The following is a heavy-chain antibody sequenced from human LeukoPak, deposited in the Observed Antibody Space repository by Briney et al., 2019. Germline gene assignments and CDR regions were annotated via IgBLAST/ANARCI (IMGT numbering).Heavy chain of an antibody. D-gene: IGHD3-22*01. J-gene: IGHJ4*02. V-gene: IGHV4-34*01. CDR1: GGSFSGYY. CDR2: INHSGST. CDR3: ARVYDSSGYHDY. Sequence: SETLSLTCAVYGGSFSGYYWSWIRQPPGKGLEGIGEINHSGSTNYNPSLKSRVTISVDTSKNQFSLKLSSVTAADTAVYYCARVYDSSGYHDYWGQGTLVTVSS.